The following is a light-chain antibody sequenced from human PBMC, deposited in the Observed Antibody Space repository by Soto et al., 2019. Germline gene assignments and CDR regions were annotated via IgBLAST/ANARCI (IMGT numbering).Light chain of an antibody. CDR1: QTISSW. V-gene: IGKV1-5*03. J-gene: IGKJ1*01. CDR2: KAS. Sequence: DIQMTQSPSTLSGSVGDRVTITCRASQTISSWLTWYQQKPGKAPKLLIYKASTLKSGVPSRFSGSGSGKEFTLTISRLPPDDFATYYCQHYNSYSEAFGQGTKVDIK. CDR3: QHYNSYSEA.